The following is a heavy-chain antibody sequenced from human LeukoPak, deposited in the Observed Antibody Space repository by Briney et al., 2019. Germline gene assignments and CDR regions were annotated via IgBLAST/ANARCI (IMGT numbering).Heavy chain of an antibody. Sequence: GGSLRLSCAASGFTFSSYAMSWVRQAPGKGLEWVSAISGSGGSTYYADSVKGRFTISRDNSKNTLYLQMNSLRAEDTAVYYCAKDWDAYSYGHYFDYWGQGTLVTVSS. D-gene: IGHD5-18*01. CDR2: ISGSGGST. CDR1: GFTFSSYA. J-gene: IGHJ4*02. V-gene: IGHV3-23*01. CDR3: AKDWDAYSYGHYFDY.